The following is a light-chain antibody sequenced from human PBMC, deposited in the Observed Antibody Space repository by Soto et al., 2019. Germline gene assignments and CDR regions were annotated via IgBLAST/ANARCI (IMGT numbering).Light chain of an antibody. Sequence: IRMSQSPSSVSASVGDGVTITCRASQSISSYLNWYQQKPGKAPKLLIYAASSLQSGVPSRFSGSGSGTDFTLTISSLQPEDFATYYCQQSYSTSPITFGQLTRL. CDR3: QQSYSTSPIT. CDR1: QSISSY. V-gene: IGKV1-39*01. J-gene: IGKJ5*01. CDR2: AAS.